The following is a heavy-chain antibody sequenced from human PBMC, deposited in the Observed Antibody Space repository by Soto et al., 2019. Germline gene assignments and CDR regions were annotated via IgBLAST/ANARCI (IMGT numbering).Heavy chain of an antibody. J-gene: IGHJ4*01. D-gene: IGHD2-8*01. V-gene: IGHV3-74*01. Sequence: GGSLRLSCAASGFTFSNYGMHCVLQVPRGGVVWWSGISHDGSGTSYTESVKGRFTISRDNAKNTVYLQLNSLSTADTAVYYCGCVFEYWGHGTVVTVSS. CDR1: GFTFSNYG. CDR3: GCVFEY. CDR2: ISHDGSGT.